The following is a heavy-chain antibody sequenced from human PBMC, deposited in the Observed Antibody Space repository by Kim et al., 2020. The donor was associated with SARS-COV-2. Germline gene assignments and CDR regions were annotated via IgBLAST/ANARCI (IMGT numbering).Heavy chain of an antibody. D-gene: IGHD3-22*01. CDR1: GFTFSSYA. Sequence: GGSLRLSCAASGFTFSSYAMHWVRQAPGKGLEWVAVISYDGSNKYYADSVKGRFTISRDNSKNTLYLQMNSLRAEDTAVYYCARGDPWDSSAGYYFDYWGQGTLVTVSS. V-gene: IGHV3-30*04. CDR2: ISYDGSNK. J-gene: IGHJ4*02. CDR3: ARGDPWDSSAGYYFDY.